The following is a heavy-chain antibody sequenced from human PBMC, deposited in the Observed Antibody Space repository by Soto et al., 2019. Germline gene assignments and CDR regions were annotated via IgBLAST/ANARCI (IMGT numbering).Heavy chain of an antibody. CDR1: VGSFRVYW. D-gene: IGHD5-18*01. J-gene: IGHJ3*02. Sequence: PSETLSLTYSVYVGSFRVYWLSWIRQPPGKGLEWIGEINHSGSTNYNPSLKSRVTISVDTSKNQFSLKLSSVTAADTAVYYCARLSVDTAMVDAFDIWGQGTMVTGSS. CDR3: ARLSVDTAMVDAFDI. CDR2: INHSGST. V-gene: IGHV4-34*01.